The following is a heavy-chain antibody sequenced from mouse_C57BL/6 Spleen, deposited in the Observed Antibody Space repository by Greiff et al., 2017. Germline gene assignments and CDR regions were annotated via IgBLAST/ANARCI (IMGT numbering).Heavy chain of an antibody. V-gene: IGHV2-4*01. J-gene: IGHJ2*01. D-gene: IGHD1-1*01. Sequence: VKLVESGPGLVQPSQSLSITCTASGFSLTSYGVHWVRQPPGKGLEWLGVIWSGGSTDYNAAFISRLSISKDNSKSQVFFKMNSLQADDTAIYYCAKGGVVANYFDYWGQGTTLTVSS. CDR2: IWSGGST. CDR3: AKGGVVANYFDY. CDR1: GFSLTSYG.